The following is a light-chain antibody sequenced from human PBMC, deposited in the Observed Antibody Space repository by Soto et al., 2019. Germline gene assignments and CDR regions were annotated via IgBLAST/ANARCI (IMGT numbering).Light chain of an antibody. V-gene: IGLV2-11*01. CDR2: DVS. Sequence: QSVLTQPRSVSGSPGQSVTISCTGTSSDVGGYNYVSWYQQHPGKAPKLMIYDVSKRPSGVPDRFSGSKSGNTASLTISGLQAEDEADYYCNSYTNSSAVVFGGGTKVTVL. CDR1: SSDVGGYNY. J-gene: IGLJ2*01. CDR3: NSYTNSSAVV.